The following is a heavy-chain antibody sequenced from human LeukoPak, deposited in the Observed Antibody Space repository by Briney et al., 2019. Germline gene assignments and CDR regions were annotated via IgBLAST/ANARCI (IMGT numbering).Heavy chain of an antibody. Sequence: SETLSLTCAVYGGSFSGYYWSWIRQPPGKGLEWIGYIYCSGSTNYNPSLKSRVTISVDMSKNQFSLKLSSVTAADTAVYYCARESVYSGRYYAFDIWGQGTMVTVSS. CDR1: GGSFSGYY. D-gene: IGHD1-26*01. CDR3: ARESVYSGRYYAFDI. J-gene: IGHJ3*02. V-gene: IGHV4-59*01. CDR2: IYCSGST.